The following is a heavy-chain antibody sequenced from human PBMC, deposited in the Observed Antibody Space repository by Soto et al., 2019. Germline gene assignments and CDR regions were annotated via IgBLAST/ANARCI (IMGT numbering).Heavy chain of an antibody. J-gene: IGHJ5*02. Sequence: SETLSLTCTVSGGSINSYYWSWIRQPPGKGLEWIGYIYYSGSTNYNPSLKSRVTTSVDTSKNQFSLKISSVTAADTAVYYCAKVNDFWTGYYSTNWFDPWGQGTLVTVSS. D-gene: IGHD3-3*01. CDR3: AKVNDFWTGYYSTNWFDP. V-gene: IGHV4-59*01. CDR1: GGSINSYY. CDR2: IYYSGST.